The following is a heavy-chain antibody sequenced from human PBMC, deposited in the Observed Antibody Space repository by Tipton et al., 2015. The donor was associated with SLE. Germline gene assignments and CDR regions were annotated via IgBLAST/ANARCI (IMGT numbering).Heavy chain of an antibody. CDR1: GFSFSNYW. V-gene: IGHV3-49*04. CDR2: IRTSTYGGTT. D-gene: IGHD6-19*01. J-gene: IGHJ4*02. CDR3: ARDPVAGGASRHFFDY. Sequence: SLRLSCTASGFSFSNYWMGWVRQAPGKGLEWVGFIRTSTYGGTTQYAASVEGRFTISREDSKNIAYLQLNSLNTEDTAVYYCARDPVAGGASRHFFDYWGQGTLVTVSS.